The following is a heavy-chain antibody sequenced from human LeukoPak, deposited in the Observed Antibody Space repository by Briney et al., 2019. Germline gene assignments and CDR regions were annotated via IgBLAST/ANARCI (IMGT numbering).Heavy chain of an antibody. J-gene: IGHJ5*02. Sequence: PGGSLRLSCAASGFSVSGTHMSRVRQAPGEGLEWVAAMYTGGTTYYTDAVTGRFTVSRDTSRNILFLHMDSLRAEDTAVYYCAKDEVTPGGGLASWGQGTLVIVSS. CDR2: MYTGGTT. CDR3: AKDEVTPGGGLAS. V-gene: IGHV3-53*01. CDR1: GFSVSGTH. D-gene: IGHD2-21*02.